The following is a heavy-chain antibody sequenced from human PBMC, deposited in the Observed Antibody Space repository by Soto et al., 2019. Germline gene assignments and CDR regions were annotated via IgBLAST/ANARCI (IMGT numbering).Heavy chain of an antibody. V-gene: IGHV3-23*01. CDR2: IIGSGGDT. J-gene: IGHJ1*01. CDR1: GFTFSNYA. CDR3: AKAPVPDYGAYGSCVLPH. Sequence: PGGSLRLSCVASGFTFSNYAMSWVRQAPGKGLEWVSAIIGSGGDTYYADSVKGRFTISRDNSKNTLYLQMNSLRAEDTAIFYCAKAPVPDYGAYGSCVLPHWGQGTLVTVSS. D-gene: IGHD4-17*01.